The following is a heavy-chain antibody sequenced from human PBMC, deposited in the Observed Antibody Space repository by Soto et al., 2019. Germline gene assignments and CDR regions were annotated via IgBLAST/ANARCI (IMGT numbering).Heavy chain of an antibody. D-gene: IGHD6-13*01. CDR1: GHSFTTYW. CDR2: IYPGDSDT. V-gene: IGHV5-51*01. Sequence: GESLKISCKGSGHSFTTYWIGWVRQMPGKGLEWMGIIYPGDSDTRYSPSFQGQVTISADKSINTAYLQWISLKASDTAMYYCARRRAGNPDDWFDPWGQGTLVTVSS. J-gene: IGHJ5*02. CDR3: ARRRAGNPDDWFDP.